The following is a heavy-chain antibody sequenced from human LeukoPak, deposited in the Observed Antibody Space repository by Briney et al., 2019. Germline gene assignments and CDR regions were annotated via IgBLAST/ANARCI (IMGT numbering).Heavy chain of an antibody. V-gene: IGHV3-21*01. CDR2: ISSSSSYI. Sequence: PGGSLRLSCAASGFTVSSNYMSWVRQAPGKGLEWVSCISSSSSYICYADSVKGRFTISRDNAKNSLYLQMNSLRAEDTAVYYCARAYEYYYDSSGYYPFDYWGQGTLVTVSS. J-gene: IGHJ4*02. CDR1: GFTVSSNY. D-gene: IGHD3-22*01. CDR3: ARAYEYYYDSSGYYPFDY.